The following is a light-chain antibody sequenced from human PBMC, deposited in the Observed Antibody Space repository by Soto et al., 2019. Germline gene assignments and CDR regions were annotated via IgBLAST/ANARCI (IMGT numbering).Light chain of an antibody. Sequence: DIQMTQSPSTLSASVGDRVTITCRASQSISASLDWYQQKPGKAPKLLIYEASSLKSGVPSRFSGSRSGTEYTITISRLQPDDFATYYCQQYNGYWTFGQGTKVEIK. J-gene: IGKJ1*01. CDR1: QSISAS. CDR3: QQYNGYWT. V-gene: IGKV1-5*03. CDR2: EAS.